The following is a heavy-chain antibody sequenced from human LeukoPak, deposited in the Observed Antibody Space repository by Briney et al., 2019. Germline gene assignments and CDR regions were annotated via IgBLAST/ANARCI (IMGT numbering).Heavy chain of an antibody. CDR3: AAKGNGYTGIYVFAH. Sequence: TGGSLRLSCAASGFTFSSYSMNWVRQAPGKGLEWVSYISSSSSTIYYADSVKGRFTISRDNSENTLDLHMHSLRAEDTAVYYCAAKGNGYTGIYVFAHWGQGTLVTVSS. CDR2: ISSSSSTI. D-gene: IGHD1-26*01. J-gene: IGHJ4*02. CDR1: GFTFSSYS. V-gene: IGHV3-48*01.